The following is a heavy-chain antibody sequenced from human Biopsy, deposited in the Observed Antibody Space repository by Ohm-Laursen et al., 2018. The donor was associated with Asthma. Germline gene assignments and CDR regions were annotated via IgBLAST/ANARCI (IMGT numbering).Heavy chain of an antibody. CDR1: PGSINDYY. V-gene: IGHV4-59*01. Sequence: GTLSLTCTVSPGSINDYYWNWIRQFPGKGLEWIGHVHSSGSTRFNPSLKSRVTVSVDTSVDQVSLKLSSVSAADTAIYYCARATSTWSQSGPHFFDHWGPGTLVTVSS. J-gene: IGHJ5*02. CDR2: VHSSGST. CDR3: ARATSTWSQSGPHFFDH. D-gene: IGHD6-13*01.